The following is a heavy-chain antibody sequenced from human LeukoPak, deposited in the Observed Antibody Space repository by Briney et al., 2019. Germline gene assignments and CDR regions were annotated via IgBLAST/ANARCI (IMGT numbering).Heavy chain of an antibody. CDR3: ATPTPDSSGCYYFDY. V-gene: IGHV3-53*01. J-gene: IGHJ4*02. D-gene: IGHD6-19*01. Sequence: GGSLRLSCAASGFTVSSNYMSWVRQAPGKGPEWVSLIYSGGNTYYADSVKGRFTISRDNSKNTVYLQMNSLRAEDTAVYYCATPTPDSSGCYYFDYWGQGTLVTVSS. CDR1: GFTVSSNY. CDR2: IYSGGNT.